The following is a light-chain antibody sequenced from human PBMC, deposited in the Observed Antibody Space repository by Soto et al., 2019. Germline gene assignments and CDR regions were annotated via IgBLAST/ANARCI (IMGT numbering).Light chain of an antibody. Sequence: EIVMTQSPATLSVSPGERATLSCRASQSVSSNLAWYQQKPGQAPRLLIYGASTRATGIPARSSGSGSGTEFTLTISSLQSEDFAVYYCQQYNNWPPLTFGGGTKVDI. J-gene: IGKJ4*01. V-gene: IGKV3-15*01. CDR3: QQYNNWPPLT. CDR1: QSVSSN. CDR2: GAS.